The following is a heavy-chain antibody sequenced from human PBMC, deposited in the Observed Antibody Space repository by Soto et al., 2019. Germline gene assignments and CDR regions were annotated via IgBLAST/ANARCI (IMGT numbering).Heavy chain of an antibody. J-gene: IGHJ4*02. CDR3: ATASTIFGVAIPYFDY. D-gene: IGHD3-3*01. V-gene: IGHV4-30-4*01. CDR2: IYYSGST. Sequence: PSETLSLTXTVSGGSISSGDYYWSWIRQPPGKGLEWIGYIYYSGSTYYNPSLKSRVTISVDTSKNQFSLKLSSVTAADTAVYYCATASTIFGVAIPYFDYWGQGTLVTVSS. CDR1: GGSISSGDYY.